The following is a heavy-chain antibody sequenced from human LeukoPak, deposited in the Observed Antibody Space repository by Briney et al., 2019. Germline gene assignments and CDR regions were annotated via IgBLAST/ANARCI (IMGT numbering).Heavy chain of an antibody. CDR2: IYSSGST. V-gene: IGHV4-39*01. D-gene: IGHD3-22*01. CDR3: ARRGGTSGYYYFGY. CDR1: GDSISTSIYF. J-gene: IGHJ4*02. Sequence: SETLFLTCTLSGDSISTSIYFWGWIRQPPGKGLEWIGSIYSSGSTYYNPSLQSRITISLDTSKNQFSLKLSSVAAADTAVYFSARRGGTSGYYYFGYWGQGTLVTVSS.